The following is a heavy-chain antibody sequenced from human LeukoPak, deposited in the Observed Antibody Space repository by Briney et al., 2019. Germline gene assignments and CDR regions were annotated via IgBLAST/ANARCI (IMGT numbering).Heavy chain of an antibody. D-gene: IGHD1-26*01. J-gene: IGHJ4*02. V-gene: IGHV3-23*01. CDR2: ISAGSGST. CDR1: GLTFSTYA. CDR3: AIHESSIPY. Sequence: GGSPRLSCAASGLTFSTYAMTWVRQAPGNGQEWVSGISAGSGSTYYADSVKGRFTISRDNSKNTLYLQMSSLRAEDTAIYYCAIHESSIPYWGQGTLVTVSS.